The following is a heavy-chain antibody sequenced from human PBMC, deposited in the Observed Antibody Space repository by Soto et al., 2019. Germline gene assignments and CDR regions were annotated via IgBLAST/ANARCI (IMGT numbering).Heavy chain of an antibody. CDR2: ISSSSSYI. CDR1: GFTFSSYS. J-gene: IGHJ5*02. Sequence: GGSLRLSCAASGFTFSSYSMNWVRQAPGKGLEWVSSISSSSSYIYYADSVKGRFTISRDNAKNSLYLQMNSLRAEDTAVYYCARTRIAARPNWFDPWGQGTLVTVSS. CDR3: ARTRIAARPNWFDP. D-gene: IGHD6-6*01. V-gene: IGHV3-21*01.